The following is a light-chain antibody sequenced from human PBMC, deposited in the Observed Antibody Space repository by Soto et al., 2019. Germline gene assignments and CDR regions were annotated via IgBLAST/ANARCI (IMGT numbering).Light chain of an antibody. CDR2: EVS. CDR1: SSDVGGYNF. V-gene: IGLV2-14*01. CDR3: SSYTSDNRDYV. Sequence: QSALTQPASVFGSPGQSITFSCTGTSSDVGGYNFVSWYQQHPGKAPKLMIYEVSNRPSGVSRRFSGSKSGNTASLTISGLQAEDEAHYYCSSYTSDNRDYVFGTGTKVTVL. J-gene: IGLJ1*01.